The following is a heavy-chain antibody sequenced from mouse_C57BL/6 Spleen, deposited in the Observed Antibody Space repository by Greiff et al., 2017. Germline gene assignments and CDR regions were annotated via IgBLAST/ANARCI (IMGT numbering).Heavy chain of an antibody. CDR2: IDPETGGT. J-gene: IGHJ3*01. D-gene: IGHD2-4*01. CDR1: GYTFTDYE. V-gene: IGHV1-15*01. CDR3: TRRDYFAY. Sequence: VQGVESGAELVRPGASVTLSCKASGYTFTDYEMHWVKQTPVHGLEWIGAIDPETGGTAYNQKFKGKAILTADKSSSTAYMELRSLTSEDSAVYYCTRRDYFAYWGQGTLVTVSA.